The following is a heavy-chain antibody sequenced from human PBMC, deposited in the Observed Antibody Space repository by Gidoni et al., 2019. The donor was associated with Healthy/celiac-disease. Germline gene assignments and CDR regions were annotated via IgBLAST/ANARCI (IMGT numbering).Heavy chain of an antibody. CDR2: IGYDGSNK. Sequence: QVQLVESGGGVVQPGRSLRLSCAASGFTFSSYGMHWVRQAPVKGLEWVAVIGYDGSNKYYADSVKGRFTISRDKSKNTLYLQMNSLRAEDTAVYYCARSVGSHFDYWGQGTLVTVSS. V-gene: IGHV3-33*01. CDR3: ARSVGSHFDY. D-gene: IGHD1-26*01. CDR1: GFTFSSYG. J-gene: IGHJ4*02.